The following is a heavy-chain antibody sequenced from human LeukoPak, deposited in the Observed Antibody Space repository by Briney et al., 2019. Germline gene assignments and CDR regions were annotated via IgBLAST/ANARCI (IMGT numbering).Heavy chain of an antibody. Sequence: GGSLRLFCAASGFTLSSYAMSRGRQAPGKGPGWVSAISGSGGSTYYADSVKGRFPISRDNSKNTLYLQMKSLRAEDTAVYYCAKKKTCRNYYDSSGYYYALGFDYWGQGTLVTVSS. J-gene: IGHJ4*02. CDR2: ISGSGGST. CDR3: AKKKTCRNYYDSSGYYYALGFDY. V-gene: IGHV3-23*01. CDR1: GFTLSSYA. D-gene: IGHD3-22*01.